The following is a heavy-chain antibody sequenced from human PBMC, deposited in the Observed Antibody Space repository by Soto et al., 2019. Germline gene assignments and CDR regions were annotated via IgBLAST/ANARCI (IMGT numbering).Heavy chain of an antibody. V-gene: IGHV3-74*01. CDR2: ISSDGSST. J-gene: IGHJ6*02. CDR1: GFTFSSYW. CDR3: ARGNYYGMDV. Sequence: EVQLVESGGGLAQPGGSLRLSCAASGFTFSSYWMHWVRQAPGKGLVWVSRISSDGSSTSYADSVKGRFTISRDNDKNTLYLQMNSLRAEDTAVYYCARGNYYGMDVWGQGTTVTVSS.